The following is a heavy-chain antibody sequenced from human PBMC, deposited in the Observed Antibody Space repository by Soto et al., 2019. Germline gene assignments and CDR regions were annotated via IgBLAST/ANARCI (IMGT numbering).Heavy chain of an antibody. CDR3: ARVLRFLEWLYPFDP. Sequence: QVQLVQSGAEVKKPGSSVKFSCKASGGTFSSYAISWVRQAPGQGLAWMGGIIPIFGTANYAQKFQGRVTITADESTSTAYMELSSLRSEDTAVYYCARVLRFLEWLYPFDPWCQGTLVTVSS. CDR1: GGTFSSYA. J-gene: IGHJ5*02. V-gene: IGHV1-69*12. CDR2: IIPIFGTA. D-gene: IGHD3-3*01.